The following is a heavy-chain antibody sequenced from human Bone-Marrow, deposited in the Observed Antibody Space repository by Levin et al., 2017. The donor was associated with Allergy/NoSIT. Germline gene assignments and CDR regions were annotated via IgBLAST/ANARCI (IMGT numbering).Heavy chain of an antibody. CDR2: FDPEDGET. V-gene: IGHV1-24*01. D-gene: IGHD3-10*01. CDR1: GYTLTELS. J-gene: IGHJ4*02. Sequence: ASVKVSCKVSGYTLTELSMHWVRQAPGKGLEWMGGFDPEDGETIYAQKFQGRVTMTEDTSTDTAYMELSSLRSEDTAVYYCATAMVRGVINLLFDYWGQGTLVTVSS. CDR3: ATAMVRGVINLLFDY.